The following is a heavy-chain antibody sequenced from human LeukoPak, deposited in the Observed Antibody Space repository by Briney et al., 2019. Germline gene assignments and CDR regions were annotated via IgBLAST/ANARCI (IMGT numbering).Heavy chain of an antibody. CDR3: AVSNGGYGP. Sequence: GGSLRLSCGSTAFNFTAYWMHWVRQDPRQGLLWVARINSDGTTTNYADSVKGRFTISRDNARNTLFLQMNSLRAEDTAVYFCAVSNGGYGPWGQGALVTVSS. J-gene: IGHJ5*02. D-gene: IGHD5-12*01. V-gene: IGHV3-74*01. CDR1: AFNFTAYW. CDR2: INSDGTTT.